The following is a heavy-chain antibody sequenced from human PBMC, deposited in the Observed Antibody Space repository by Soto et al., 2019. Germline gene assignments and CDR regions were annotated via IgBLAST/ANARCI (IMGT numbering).Heavy chain of an antibody. CDR2: IFWDGGTA. D-gene: IGHD2-21*01. J-gene: IGHJ4*02. Sequence: GGSLRLSCAASGITFDDYSMHWVRQTPGKGLEWISLIFWDGGTAYYADSVKGRFTTSRDNSKNTLYLQMNSLRSDDTALYYCAKSGGEYYFDYWGQGTLVTV. V-gene: IGHV3-43*01. CDR3: AKSGGEYYFDY. CDR1: GITFDDYS.